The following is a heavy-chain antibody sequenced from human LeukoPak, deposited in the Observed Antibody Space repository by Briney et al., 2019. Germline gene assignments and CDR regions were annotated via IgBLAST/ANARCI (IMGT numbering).Heavy chain of an antibody. J-gene: IGHJ3*01. CDR3: ARDPTTVTKGLDV. CDR2: ISSIGST. D-gene: IGHD4-17*01. CDR1: GGSISSHY. Sequence: ASETLSLTCTVSGGSISSHYWSWIRQPPGKGLEWIGYISSIGSTNYNPSLKSRVTISVDTSQNQFSLKLTSVTAADTAVYFCARDPTTVTKGLDVWGQGTMVTVSS. V-gene: IGHV4-59*11.